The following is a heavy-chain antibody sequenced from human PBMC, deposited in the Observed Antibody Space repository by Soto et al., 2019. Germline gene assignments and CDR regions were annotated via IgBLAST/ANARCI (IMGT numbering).Heavy chain of an antibody. D-gene: IGHD3-10*01. V-gene: IGHV3-30-3*01. Sequence: GGSLRLSCAASGFTFSSYAMHWVRQAPGKGLEWVAVISYDGSNKYYADSVKGRFTISRDNSKNTLYLQMNSLRAEDTAVYYCARVLMVRGVIITSSVYYGMDVWGQGTTVTVSS. CDR2: ISYDGSNK. CDR3: ARVLMVRGVIITSSVYYGMDV. CDR1: GFTFSSYA. J-gene: IGHJ6*02.